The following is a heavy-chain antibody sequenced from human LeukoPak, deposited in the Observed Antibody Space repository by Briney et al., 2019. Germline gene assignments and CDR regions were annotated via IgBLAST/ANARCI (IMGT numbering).Heavy chain of an antibody. J-gene: IGHJ4*02. Sequence: GESLKISCKGSGYTFTNYWIGWVRQLPGKGLEWMGIIYPGDSDTRYSPSFQGQVTISADKSISAAYLQWSSLEASDTAMYYCARIDREVVPFDYWGQGTLVTVSS. CDR1: GYTFTNYW. CDR2: IYPGDSDT. V-gene: IGHV5-51*01. D-gene: IGHD2-15*01. CDR3: ARIDREVVPFDY.